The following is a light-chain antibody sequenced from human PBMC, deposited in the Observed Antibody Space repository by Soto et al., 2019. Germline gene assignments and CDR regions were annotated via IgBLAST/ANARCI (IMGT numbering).Light chain of an antibody. J-gene: IGKJ1*01. V-gene: IGKV1-5*03. CDR2: KAS. CDR3: QHYNSYSEA. Sequence: DIQMTQSPSTLSGSVGDRVTITCRASQTISSWLAWYQQKPGKAPKLLIYKASTLKSGGPSRFSGSGSATEFTLTISSLQPDDFATYYCQHYNSYSEAFGQGTKVDI. CDR1: QTISSW.